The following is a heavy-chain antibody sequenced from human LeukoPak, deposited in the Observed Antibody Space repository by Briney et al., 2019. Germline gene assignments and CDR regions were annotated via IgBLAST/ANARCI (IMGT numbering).Heavy chain of an antibody. V-gene: IGHV3-30*02. D-gene: IGHD3-16*02. CDR3: AKGRGSIMITFGGVIDDLDY. Sequence: GGSLRLSCAASGFTFSKYGMYWVRQAPGKGLEWVAFIRNDGRNKYYTDSVKGRFTISRDNSKNTLYLQMNSLRAEDTAVYYCAKGRGSIMITFGGVIDDLDYWGQGTLVTVSS. CDR1: GFTFSKYG. J-gene: IGHJ4*02. CDR2: IRNDGRNK.